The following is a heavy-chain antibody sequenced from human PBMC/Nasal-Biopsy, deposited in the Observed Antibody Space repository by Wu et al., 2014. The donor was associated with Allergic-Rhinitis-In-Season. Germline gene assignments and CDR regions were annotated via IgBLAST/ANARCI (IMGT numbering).Heavy chain of an antibody. Sequence: WVSLISRSSRSYIYYADSVKGRFTISRDNARSSLFLQMNSLRAEDTAFYYCVRGGWVGATGDNWFAPWGQGTLVSVSS. CDR3: VRGGWVGATGDNWFAP. V-gene: IGHV3-21*04. D-gene: IGHD2-15*01. J-gene: IGHJ5*02. CDR2: ISRSSRSYI.